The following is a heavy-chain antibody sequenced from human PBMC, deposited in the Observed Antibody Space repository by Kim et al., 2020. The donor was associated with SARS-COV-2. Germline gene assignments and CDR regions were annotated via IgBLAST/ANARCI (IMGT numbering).Heavy chain of an antibody. Sequence: GGSLRLSCAASGFTFSNAWMSWVRQAPGKGLEWVGRIKSKTDGGTTDYAAPVKGRFTISRDDSKNTLYLQMNSLKTEDTAVYYCTTDGFCGGDCYPLGMDVWGQGTTVTVSS. V-gene: IGHV3-15*01. D-gene: IGHD2-21*02. CDR3: TTDGFCGGDCYPLGMDV. CDR2: IKSKTDGGTT. CDR1: GFTFSNAW. J-gene: IGHJ6*02.